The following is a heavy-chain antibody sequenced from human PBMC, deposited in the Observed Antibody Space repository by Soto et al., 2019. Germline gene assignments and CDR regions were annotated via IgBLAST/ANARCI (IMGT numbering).Heavy chain of an antibody. V-gene: IGHV4-59*01. CDR1: GGSISSYY. CDR3: ARDNINCSGGSCLDY. J-gene: IGHJ4*02. Sequence: SETLSLTCTVSGGSISSYYWSWIRQPPGKGLEWIGYIYYSGSTNYNPSLKSRVTISVDTSKNQFSLKLSSVTAADTAVYYCARDNINCSGGSCLDYWGQGTLVTVSS. D-gene: IGHD2-15*01. CDR2: IYYSGST.